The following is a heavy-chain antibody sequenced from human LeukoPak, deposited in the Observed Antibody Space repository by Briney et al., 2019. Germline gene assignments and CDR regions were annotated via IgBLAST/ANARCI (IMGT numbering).Heavy chain of an antibody. CDR2: ISGSGGST. V-gene: IGHV3-23*01. CDR1: GFTFSNYS. CDR3: ANDYGDYEVYFDY. J-gene: IGHJ4*02. D-gene: IGHD4-17*01. Sequence: GGSLRLSCAASGFTFSNYSMSWVRQAPGKGLEWVSAISGSGGSTYYADSVKGRFTISRDNSKSTLYLQMDSLRAEDTAIYYCANDYGDYEVYFDYWGQGTLVTVSS.